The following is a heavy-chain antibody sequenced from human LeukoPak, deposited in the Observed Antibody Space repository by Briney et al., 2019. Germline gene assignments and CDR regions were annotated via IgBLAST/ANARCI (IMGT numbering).Heavy chain of an antibody. Sequence: GGSLRLSCAASGFTFSSYAMHWVRQAPDKGLEWVAVISYDGSNKYYADSVKGRFTISRDNSKNTLYLQMNSLRAEDTAVYYCATAVVTAIEGGYDAFDIWGQGTMVTVSS. V-gene: IGHV3-30-3*02. D-gene: IGHD2-21*02. J-gene: IGHJ3*02. CDR3: ATAVVTAIEGGYDAFDI. CDR1: GFTFSSYA. CDR2: ISYDGSNK.